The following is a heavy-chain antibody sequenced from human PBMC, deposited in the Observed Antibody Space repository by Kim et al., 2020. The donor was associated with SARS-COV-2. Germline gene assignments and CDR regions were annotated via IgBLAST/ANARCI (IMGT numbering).Heavy chain of an antibody. D-gene: IGHD1-26*01. V-gene: IGHV3-11*04. CDR2: I. J-gene: IGHJ4*02. CDR3: IVGATTRAGAY. Sequence: IYYAESVKGRFTISSDNAKNSLYLQMNSLRAEDTAVYYCIVGATTRAGAYWGQGTLVTVSS.